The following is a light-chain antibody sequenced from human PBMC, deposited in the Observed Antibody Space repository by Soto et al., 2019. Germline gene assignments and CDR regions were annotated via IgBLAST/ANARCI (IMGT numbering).Light chain of an antibody. V-gene: IGLV2-14*01. CDR1: SSDVGGYNY. CDR2: DVS. J-gene: IGLJ1*01. CDR3: SSYTSSSTGV. Sequence: QSALTQPASVSGSPGQSITISCTGTSSDVGGYNYVSWYQQHPGKAPKLMIYDVSNRPSGVSNRFSGSKSGNTASLTISGLQAEDEAHYYGSSYTSSSTGVFGTGTKLTVL.